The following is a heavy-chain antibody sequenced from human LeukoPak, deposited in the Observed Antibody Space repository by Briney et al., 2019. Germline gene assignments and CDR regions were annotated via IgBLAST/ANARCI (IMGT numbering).Heavy chain of an antibody. CDR3: ARDSGYDYGILDY. CDR2: IRSSSTI. J-gene: IGHJ4*02. D-gene: IGHD5-12*01. Sequence: GGSLRLSCAASGFTFSSYSMNWVRQAPGKGLEWVSYIRSSSTIYYADSVKGRFTISRDNAKNSLYLQMNSLRAEDTAVYYCARDSGYDYGILDYWGQGTLVTVSS. V-gene: IGHV3-48*04. CDR1: GFTFSSYS.